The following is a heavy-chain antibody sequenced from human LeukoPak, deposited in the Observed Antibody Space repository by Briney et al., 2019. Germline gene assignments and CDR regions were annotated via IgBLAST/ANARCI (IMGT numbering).Heavy chain of an antibody. CDR2: VSHSGST. CDR1: GESFRGYY. J-gene: IGHJ4*02. V-gene: IGHV4-34*01. Sequence: PSDPVPLLCAVCGESFRGYYWMGTRDPPGKALEGIREVSHSGSTHHNPSLKSRVPISVDTSKNQYSLELSSVTCADTGMYYCARGLEQLRSFDYWGQGPLVTVSS. D-gene: IGHD3-3*01. CDR3: ARGLEQLRSFDY.